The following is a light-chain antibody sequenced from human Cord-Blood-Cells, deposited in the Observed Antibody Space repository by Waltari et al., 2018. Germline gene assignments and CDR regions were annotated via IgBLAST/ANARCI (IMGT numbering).Light chain of an antibody. V-gene: IGLV3-25*03. CDR1: ALPKQY. Sequence: SYELTQTPSVSVSPGQEARITCSGGALPKQYAYWYQQKPGQAPVLVIYKDSERPSGIPERFSGSSSGTTVTLTISGVQAEDEADYYCQSVDSSGTYVFGTGTKVTVL. CDR3: QSVDSSGTYV. J-gene: IGLJ1*01. CDR2: KDS.